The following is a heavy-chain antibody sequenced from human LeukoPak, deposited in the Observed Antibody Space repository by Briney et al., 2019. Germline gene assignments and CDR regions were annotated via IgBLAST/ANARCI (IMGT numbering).Heavy chain of an antibody. Sequence: PGGSLRLSCAACGFTFRSYGMVWVRQAPGKGLEWVSVIWYDGSNKYYADSVKGRFTISRDQSENTVFLQMNALRAEDSAVYYCVRLGSGWSFDYWGQGALVTVSS. CDR2: IWYDGSNK. CDR1: GFTFRSYG. CDR3: VRLGSGWSFDY. D-gene: IGHD6-19*01. J-gene: IGHJ4*02. V-gene: IGHV3-33*01.